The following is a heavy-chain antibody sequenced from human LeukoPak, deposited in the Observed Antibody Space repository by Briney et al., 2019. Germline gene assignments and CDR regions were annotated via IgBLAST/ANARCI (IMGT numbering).Heavy chain of an antibody. J-gene: IGHJ5*02. CDR2: IYHSGST. D-gene: IGHD4-23*01. Sequence: SETLSLTCTVSGYSISSGYYWGWIRQPPGKGLEWIGSIYHSGSTYYNPSLKSRVTISVDRSKNQFSLKLSSVTAADTAVYYCARGGNPWFDPWGQGTLVTVSS. V-gene: IGHV4-38-2*02. CDR1: GYSISSGYY. CDR3: ARGGNPWFDP.